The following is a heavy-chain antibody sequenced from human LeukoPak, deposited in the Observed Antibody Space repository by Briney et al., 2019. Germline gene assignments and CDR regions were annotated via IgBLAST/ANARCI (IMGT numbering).Heavy chain of an antibody. J-gene: IGHJ4*02. V-gene: IGHV4-38-2*02. CDR2: IYHTGST. Sequence: SETMSLTCTVSGYSISSGYYWAWLRQTPGKGLEWIGNIYHTGSTYYNPSLKSRATISVDTSKNQFSLKLSSVTAADTAVYYCARDYLRSSFDYWGQGTLVTVSS. CDR3: ARDYLRSSFDY. CDR1: GYSISSGYY.